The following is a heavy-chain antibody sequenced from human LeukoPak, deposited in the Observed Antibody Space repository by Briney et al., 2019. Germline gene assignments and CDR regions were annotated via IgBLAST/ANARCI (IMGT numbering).Heavy chain of an antibody. CDR2: ISGDAGRT. Sequence: GGSLRLSCAASGFTFSSYGMNWVRQAPGKGLEWVSGISGDAGRTYYADSVKGRFTIYRDDSKNTLYLQMNSLGAEDTAVYYCARDLGQYYDTSDNWFDPWGKGTLVTVSS. D-gene: IGHD3-22*01. V-gene: IGHV3-23*01. CDR3: ARDLGQYYDTSDNWFDP. J-gene: IGHJ5*02. CDR1: GFTFSSYG.